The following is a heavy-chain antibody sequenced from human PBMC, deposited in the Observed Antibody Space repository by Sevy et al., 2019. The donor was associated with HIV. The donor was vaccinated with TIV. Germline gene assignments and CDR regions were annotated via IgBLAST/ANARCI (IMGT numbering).Heavy chain of an antibody. Sequence: GGSLRLSCAASGFTFSNAWMSWVRQAPGKGLEWVGRIKSKTDGGTTDYAAPVKGRFTISRDDSKNKLYLQMNSLKTEDTAVYYCTTDDYYDSSGHLETPGAFDIWGQGTMVTVSS. CDR1: GFTFSNAW. CDR3: TTDDYYDSSGHLETPGAFDI. CDR2: IKSKTDGGTT. J-gene: IGHJ3*02. D-gene: IGHD3-22*01. V-gene: IGHV3-15*01.